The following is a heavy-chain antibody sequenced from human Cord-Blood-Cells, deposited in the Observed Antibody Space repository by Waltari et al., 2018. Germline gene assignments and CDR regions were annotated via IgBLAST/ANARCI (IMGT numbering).Heavy chain of an antibody. CDR2: IYSGGST. Sequence: SNYMSWVRQAPGKGLEWVSVIYSGGSTYYADSVKGRFTISRDNSKNTLYLQMNSLRAEDTAVYYCARERREYYDSSGYYFDYWGQGTLVTVSS. D-gene: IGHD3-22*01. J-gene: IGHJ4*02. V-gene: IGHV3-53*01. CDR1: SNY. CDR3: ARERREYYDSSGYYFDY.